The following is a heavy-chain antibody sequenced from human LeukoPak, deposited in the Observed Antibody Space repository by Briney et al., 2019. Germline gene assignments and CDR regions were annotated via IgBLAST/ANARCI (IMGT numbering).Heavy chain of an antibody. Sequence: GGSLRLSCAASGFTFSSYWMHWVRQAPGKGLVWVSRINSDGSSTSYADSVKGRFTISRNNAKNTLYLQMNSLRAEDTAVYYCAREYYDFWSGYYYYYYGMDVWGQGTTVTVSS. J-gene: IGHJ6*02. V-gene: IGHV3-74*01. CDR1: GFTFSSYW. CDR2: INSDGSST. D-gene: IGHD3-3*01. CDR3: AREYYDFWSGYYYYYYGMDV.